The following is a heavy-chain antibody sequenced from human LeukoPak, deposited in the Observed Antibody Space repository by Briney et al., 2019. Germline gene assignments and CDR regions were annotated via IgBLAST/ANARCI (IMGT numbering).Heavy chain of an antibody. Sequence: PGGSLRLSCAASGFTFSSYAMSWVRQAPGKGLKWVSAISGSGGSTYYADSVKGRFTISRDNSKNTLYLQMNSLRAEDTAVYYCAKDLGDFWSGYYYYYGMDVWGQGTTVTVSS. CDR1: GFTFSSYA. V-gene: IGHV3-23*01. J-gene: IGHJ6*02. CDR3: AKDLGDFWSGYYYYYGMDV. D-gene: IGHD3-3*01. CDR2: ISGSGGST.